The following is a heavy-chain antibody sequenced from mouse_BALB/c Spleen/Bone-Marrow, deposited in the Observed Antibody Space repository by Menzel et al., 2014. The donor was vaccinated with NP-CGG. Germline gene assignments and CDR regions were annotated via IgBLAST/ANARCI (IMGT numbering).Heavy chain of an antibody. CDR1: GYTFTNYW. CDR3: ARIYYYGRDY. Sequence: VQLQQSGAELAKPGASVKMSCKASGYTFTNYWMHWVKQRPGQGLEWIGYINPSTGYTEYNPKFKDKATLTADKSSSTAYMQLSSLTSEDSAVYYCARIYYYGRDYWGQGTTLTVSS. V-gene: IGHV1-7*01. J-gene: IGHJ2*01. CDR2: INPSTGYT. D-gene: IGHD1-1*01.